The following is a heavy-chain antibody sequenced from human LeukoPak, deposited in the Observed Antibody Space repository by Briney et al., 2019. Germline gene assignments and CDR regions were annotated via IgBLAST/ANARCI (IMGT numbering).Heavy chain of an antibody. D-gene: IGHD2-2*01. J-gene: IGHJ4*02. Sequence: GRSLRLSCVGSGYSFDEYAMHWVRQAPGKGLEWVSDINWKSDKIGYADSVKGRFTISRDNSRNSLYLQMNSLRVEDTALYYCAKDRYCTSSSCPIDYWGQGTMVTVSS. V-gene: IGHV3-9*01. CDR1: GYSFDEYA. CDR2: INWKSDKI. CDR3: AKDRYCTSSSCPIDY.